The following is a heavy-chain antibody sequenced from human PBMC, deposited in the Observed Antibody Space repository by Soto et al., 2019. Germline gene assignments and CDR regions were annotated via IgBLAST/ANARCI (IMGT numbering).Heavy chain of an antibody. Sequence: PGGSLRLSCATAGFTFSTYAMSWVRQAPGKGLEWVSAIRGSSDSTYYADSVKGRFTISRDNSKNTLYLQMNGLRAEDTAVYYCAKSQTPVTTYFDCWGQGALVTVSS. CDR3: AKSQTPVTTYFDC. V-gene: IGHV3-23*01. J-gene: IGHJ4*02. CDR2: IRGSSDST. D-gene: IGHD4-17*01. CDR1: GFTFSTYA.